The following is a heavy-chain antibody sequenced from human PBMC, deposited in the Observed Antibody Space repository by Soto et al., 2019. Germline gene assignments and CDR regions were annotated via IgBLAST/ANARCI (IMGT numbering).Heavy chain of an antibody. D-gene: IGHD3-10*01. Sequence: SETLSLTCAVYGGSFSGYYWSWIRQPPGKGLEWIGEINHSGSTNYNPSLKSRVTISVDTSKNQFSLKLSSVTAADTAVYYCARARDYYGSGFTVYFRWFDPWGQGTLVTVSS. V-gene: IGHV4-34*01. CDR2: INHSGST. CDR3: ARARDYYGSGFTVYFRWFDP. J-gene: IGHJ5*02. CDR1: GGSFSGYY.